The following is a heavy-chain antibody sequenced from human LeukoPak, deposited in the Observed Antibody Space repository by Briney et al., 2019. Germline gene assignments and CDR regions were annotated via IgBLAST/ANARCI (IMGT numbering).Heavy chain of an antibody. J-gene: IGHJ1*01. CDR3: ARRRYYDGSGYLE. CDR2: IYYSGRT. V-gene: IGHV4-39*01. D-gene: IGHD3-22*01. Sequence: SETLSLTCSVSGDSVSRSDSYWDWIRQPPGKGLEWIGTIYYSGRTYYSPSLKSRVSMSVDPSNNQFSLTLRSVTAADTALYYCARRRYYDGSGYLEWGQGTLLSVSS. CDR1: GDSVSRSDSY.